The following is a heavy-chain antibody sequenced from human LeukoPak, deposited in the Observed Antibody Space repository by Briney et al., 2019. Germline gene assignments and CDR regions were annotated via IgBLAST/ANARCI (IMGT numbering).Heavy chain of an antibody. Sequence: SETLSLTCTVSDGSISSSSYYWGWIRQPPGKGLEWIGSIYYSGSTYYNPSLKSRVTISVDTSKNQFSLKLSSVTAADTAVYYCARWDIVVVVAANFLRGSYGFDYWGQGTLVTVSS. CDR1: DGSISSSSYY. CDR3: ARWDIVVVVAANFLRGSYGFDY. D-gene: IGHD2-15*01. V-gene: IGHV4-39*07. CDR2: IYYSGST. J-gene: IGHJ4*02.